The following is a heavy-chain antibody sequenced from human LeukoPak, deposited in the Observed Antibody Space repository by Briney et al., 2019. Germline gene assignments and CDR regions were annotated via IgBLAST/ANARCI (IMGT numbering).Heavy chain of an antibody. V-gene: IGHV4-4*07. CDR2: ISTSGST. CDR3: ARSGIAAGGRYYYYYMDV. Sequence: WETLSLTYTASGDSISSYYWSWIRQPAGKGLEWIGRISTSGSTNYSPSLKSRVTMSVDTSKNQYSLKLGSVTAADTAVYYCARSGIAAGGRYYYYYMDVWGKGTTVTVSS. J-gene: IGHJ6*03. D-gene: IGHD6-13*01. CDR1: GDSISSYY.